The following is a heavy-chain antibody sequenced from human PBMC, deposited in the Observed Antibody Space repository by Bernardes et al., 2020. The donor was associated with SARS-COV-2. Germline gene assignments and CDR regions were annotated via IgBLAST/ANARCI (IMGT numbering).Heavy chain of an antibody. CDR2: IYPDDSDT. CDR1: GYSFTSYW. CDR3: ARHGKIHLGTNYFDF. D-gene: IGHD2-15*01. J-gene: IGHJ4*02. V-gene: IGHV5-51*01. Sequence: GESLKISCRGSGYSFTSYWIAWVRQMPGKGLEWMGIIYPDDSDTRYSPSFQGQVTISADRSISTAYLQWTSLKASDTAMYYCARHGKIHLGTNYFDFWAQGTLVTVSS.